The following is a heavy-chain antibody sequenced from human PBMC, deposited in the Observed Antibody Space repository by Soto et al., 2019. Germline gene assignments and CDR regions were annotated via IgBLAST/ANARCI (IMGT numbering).Heavy chain of an antibody. CDR2: VYNSGST. D-gene: IGHD3-10*01. CDR1: GASIINYY. Sequence: PSETLSLTCTVSGASIINYYWAWIRQSPGGELECIGYVYNSGSTTYNPSHKSRVTISVDTSKSQFSLKLTSMTAADTAVYYCARHNYGSGSTYFDYWGQGTLVTV. J-gene: IGHJ4*02. V-gene: IGHV4-59*08. CDR3: ARHNYGSGSTYFDY.